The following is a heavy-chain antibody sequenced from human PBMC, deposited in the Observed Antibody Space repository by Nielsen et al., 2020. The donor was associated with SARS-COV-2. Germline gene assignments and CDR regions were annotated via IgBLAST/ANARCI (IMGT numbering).Heavy chain of an antibody. CDR1: GYTFTSYG. CDR2: ISAFNGNT. Sequence: ASVKVSCKASGYTFTSYGISWVRQAPGQGLEWMGWISAFNGNTNYGQKLQGRVTMTTDTSTSTAYMELRSLRSDDTAVYYCARDYYGSGSYSLYYTYYGVDVWGQGTTVTVSS. CDR3: ARDYYGSGSYSLYYTYYGVDV. J-gene: IGHJ6*02. D-gene: IGHD3-10*01. V-gene: IGHV1-18*01.